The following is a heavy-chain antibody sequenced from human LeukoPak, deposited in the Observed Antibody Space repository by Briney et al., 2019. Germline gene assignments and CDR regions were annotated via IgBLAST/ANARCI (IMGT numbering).Heavy chain of an antibody. CDR3: ARALPYRAGYENYFDS. CDR2: ISNSGGMT. Sequence: GGSLRLSCEASGFTFSFYGMNWVRQAPGKGLEWVSAISNSGGMTHYADSVKGQFTISRDKSKSTLFLQMNSLRAEDTAVYYCARALPYRAGYENYFDSWGQGTLVTVSS. D-gene: IGHD5-12*01. V-gene: IGHV3-23*01. J-gene: IGHJ4*02. CDR1: GFTFSFYG.